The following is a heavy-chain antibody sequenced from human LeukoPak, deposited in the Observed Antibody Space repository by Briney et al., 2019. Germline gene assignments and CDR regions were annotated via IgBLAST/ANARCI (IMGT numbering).Heavy chain of an antibody. CDR2: IIPIFGTA. CDR3: ARTNVVVVAATYMDYYGMDV. CDR1: GGTFSSYA. Sequence: SVKVSCKASGGTFSSYAISWVRQAPGQGLEWMGGIIPIFGTANYAQKFQGRVTITADESTSTAYMELSSLRSEDTAVYYCARTNVVVVAATYMDYYGMDVWGQGTTVTVSS. J-gene: IGHJ6*02. D-gene: IGHD2-15*01. V-gene: IGHV1-69*13.